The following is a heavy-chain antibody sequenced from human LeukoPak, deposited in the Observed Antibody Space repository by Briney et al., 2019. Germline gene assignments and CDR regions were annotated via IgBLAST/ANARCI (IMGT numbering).Heavy chain of an antibody. V-gene: IGHV1-8*01. J-gene: IGHJ5*02. CDR1: GYTFTSYD. CDR2: MNPNSGNT. Sequence: ASVKVSCKASGYTFTSYDINWVRQATGQGLEWMGWMNPNSGNTGYAQKFQGRVTMTRNTSISTAYMELSSLRSDDTAVYYCALSEGYSGSYEYGPWGQGTLVTVSS. CDR3: ALSEGYSGSYEYGP. D-gene: IGHD1-26*01.